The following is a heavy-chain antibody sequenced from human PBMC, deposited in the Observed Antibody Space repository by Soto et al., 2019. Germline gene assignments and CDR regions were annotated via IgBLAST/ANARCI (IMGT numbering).Heavy chain of an antibody. CDR2: INSDGSTI. CDR3: TRDREYPDSFDL. D-gene: IGHD3-10*01. CDR1: GFTFGPFW. V-gene: IGHV3-74*01. Sequence: GGSLRLSCAASGFTFGPFWVHWVRQAPGKGLVWLSHINSDGSTIVYADSVKGRFTISRDNAKNKLYLQMNSLRVEDKAMNYSTRDREYPDSFDLWGQGTMLTVSS. J-gene: IGHJ3*01.